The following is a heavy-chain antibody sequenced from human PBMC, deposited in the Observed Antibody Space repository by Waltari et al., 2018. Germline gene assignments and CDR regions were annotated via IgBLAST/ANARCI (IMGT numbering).Heavy chain of an antibody. J-gene: IGHJ4*02. CDR2: ISGSGGST. D-gene: IGHD3-16*01. Sequence: EVQLVESGGGLVQPGGSLRLSCAASGFTFSSYAMSWVRPAPGKGLEGVSAISGSGGSTDYADTVKGRFTISRDKSKNTLYLQMNSLRAEDTAVYYCAKSLNNYVWGLGDYWGQGTLVTVSS. CDR1: GFTFSSYA. CDR3: AKSLNNYVWGLGDY. V-gene: IGHV3-23*04.